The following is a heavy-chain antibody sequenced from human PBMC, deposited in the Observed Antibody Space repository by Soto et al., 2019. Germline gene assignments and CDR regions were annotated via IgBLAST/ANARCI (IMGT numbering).Heavy chain of an antibody. J-gene: IGHJ4*02. CDR3: ATANRGFPPTY. D-gene: IGHD2-8*01. CDR2: IAQDGSEE. Sequence: EVQLVESGGGVVQPGGSLRLSCAASGFTFYSYWMSWVRQAPGRGLESVANIAQDGSEEYYVDSVKGRFTISRDNVRNSLYLQMNSLRAEDTAMYFCATANRGFPPTYWGQGTLVTVSS. V-gene: IGHV3-7*01. CDR1: GFTFYSYW.